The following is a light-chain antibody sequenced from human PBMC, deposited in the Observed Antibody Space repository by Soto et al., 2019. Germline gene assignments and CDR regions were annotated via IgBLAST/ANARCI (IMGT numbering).Light chain of an antibody. CDR3: QQYYSYPRK. Sequence: AIRMTQSPSSLSASTGARVTITCRASQGISSYLAWYQQKPVKAPKLLIYAASTLQSGVPSRFSGSGSVTDFTLTISGLQSEDFATYYCQQYYSYPRKFGQGTKVEIK. CDR1: QGISSY. CDR2: AAS. V-gene: IGKV1-8*01. J-gene: IGKJ1*01.